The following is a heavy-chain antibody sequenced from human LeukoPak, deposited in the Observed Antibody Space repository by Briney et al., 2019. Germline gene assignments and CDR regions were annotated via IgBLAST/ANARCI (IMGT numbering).Heavy chain of an antibody. CDR1: GFTFSTYG. Sequence: GGSLRLSCAVSGFTFSTYGMNWVRQAPGKGLEWVSAISDNGERTYYADSVKGRFAISRDNSKNTLYLQMNSLRAEDTAIYYCAKERGVAKPFDYWGQGTLVTVSS. D-gene: IGHD2-8*02. CDR3: AKERGVAKPFDY. CDR2: ISDNGERT. J-gene: IGHJ4*02. V-gene: IGHV3-23*01.